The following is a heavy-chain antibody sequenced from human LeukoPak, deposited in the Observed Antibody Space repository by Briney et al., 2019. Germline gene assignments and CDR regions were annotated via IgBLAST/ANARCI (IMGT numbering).Heavy chain of an antibody. CDR2: INHSGST. CDR1: GGSFSGYY. D-gene: IGHD5-18*01. Sequence: SETLSLTCAVYGGSFSGYYWSWIRQPPGKGLEWIGEINHSGSTNYNPSLKSRVTISVDTSKNQFSLKLSSVTAADTAVYYCAREIDSYGYHYFGYWGQGTLVTVSS. V-gene: IGHV4-34*01. CDR3: AREIDSYGYHYFGY. J-gene: IGHJ4*02.